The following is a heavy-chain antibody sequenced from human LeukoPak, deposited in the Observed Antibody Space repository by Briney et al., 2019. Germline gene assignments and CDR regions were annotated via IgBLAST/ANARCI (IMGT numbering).Heavy chain of an antibody. J-gene: IGHJ4*02. V-gene: IGHV1-46*01. CDR1: GYTFSNYY. D-gene: IGHD3-22*01. Sequence: ASVKVSCKASGYTFSNYYMLWVRQAPGQGLEWMGIITPSGDITTYAQKFQGRVTLTRDLSTSTVFMELSSLRSEDTAVYYCARGFDSFGYYPDYWGRGSLVTVSS. CDR2: ITPSGDIT. CDR3: ARGFDSFGYYPDY.